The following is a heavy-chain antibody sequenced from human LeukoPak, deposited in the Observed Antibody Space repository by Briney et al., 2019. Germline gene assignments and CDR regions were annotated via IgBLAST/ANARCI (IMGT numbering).Heavy chain of an antibody. Sequence: SETLSLTCTVSGGSISNNNYYWAWIRQPPGKGLECIGSIYYSGSPYYNPSLKSRVTISVDTSKNQFSLRLSSVTAADTAVYYCASPLGGFDNWGQGTLVTVSS. J-gene: IGHJ4*02. CDR3: ASPLGGFDN. CDR2: IYYSGSP. V-gene: IGHV4-39*01. CDR1: GGSISNNNYY. D-gene: IGHD3-16*01.